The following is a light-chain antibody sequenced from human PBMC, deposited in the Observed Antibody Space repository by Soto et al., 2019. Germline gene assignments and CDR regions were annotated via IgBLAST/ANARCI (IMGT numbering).Light chain of an antibody. Sequence: EKVMTQSPATLSVSPGERATLSFRASQSVSSNLAWFQQKPGQAPRLLIYSASTRATGIPARFSGSGSGTEFTLTISRLEPEDFAVYYCQQYGSSPFTFGPGTKVDIK. V-gene: IGKV3-15*01. CDR1: QSVSSN. CDR2: SAS. CDR3: QQYGSSPFT. J-gene: IGKJ3*01.